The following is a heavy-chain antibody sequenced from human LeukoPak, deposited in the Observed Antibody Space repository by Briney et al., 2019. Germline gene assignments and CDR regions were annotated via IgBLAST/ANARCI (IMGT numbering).Heavy chain of an antibody. V-gene: IGHV3-23*01. CDR3: AKAVGFGELPYYFDY. CDR1: GFTFSSYA. D-gene: IGHD3-10*01. CDR2: ISGSGGST. Sequence: GGSLRLSCAASGFTFSSYAMSWVRQAPGKGLEWVSAISGSGGSTYYADSVKGRFTISRDNSKNTLYLQMNSLRAEDTAVYYCAKAVGFGELPYYFDYWGQGTLVTVSS. J-gene: IGHJ4*02.